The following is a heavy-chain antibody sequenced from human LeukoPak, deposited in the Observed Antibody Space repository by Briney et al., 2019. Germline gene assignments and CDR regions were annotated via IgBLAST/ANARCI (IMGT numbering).Heavy chain of an antibody. CDR1: VGTFSSHA. D-gene: IGHD3-22*01. V-gene: IGHV1-69*01. J-gene: IGHJ4*02. Sequence: ASVKVSCKASVGTFSSHAISWVRQAPGQGLEWMGGIIPIFGTANYAQKFQGRVTITADESTSTAYMELSSLRSEDTAVYYCARDPPKSDYYDSSGPFDYWGQGTLVTVFS. CDR3: ARDPPKSDYYDSSGPFDY. CDR2: IIPIFGTA.